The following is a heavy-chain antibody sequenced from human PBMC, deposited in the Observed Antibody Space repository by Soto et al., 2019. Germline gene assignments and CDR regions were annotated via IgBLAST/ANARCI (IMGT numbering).Heavy chain of an antibody. V-gene: IGHV3-15*04. D-gene: IGHD6-13*01. CDR3: TISGGYSYSHHWFDP. J-gene: IGHJ5*02. CDR2: IGGNTESGTT. CDR1: GFTFNMAW. Sequence: DVLLVESGGGLVKPGESLRLSCAASGFTFNMAWLSWVRQAPGKGLEWVGRIGGNTESGTTDYAAPVTGRFTISRDDSKNTVYLQMNSLKTEDTAVYYCTISGGYSYSHHWFDPWGQGTPVIVSS.